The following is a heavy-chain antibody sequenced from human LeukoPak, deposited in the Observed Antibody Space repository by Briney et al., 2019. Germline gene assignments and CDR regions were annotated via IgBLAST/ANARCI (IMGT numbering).Heavy chain of an antibody. CDR2: IIPILGIA. V-gene: IGHV1-69*04. CDR3: ARASGYDLSLFDY. D-gene: IGHD5-12*01. CDR1: GYTFTSYG. Sequence: GASVKVSCKASGYTFTSYGISWVRQAPGQGLEWMGRIIPILGIANYAQKFQGRVTITADKSTSTAYMELSSLRSEDTAVYYCARASGYDLSLFDYWGRGTLVTVSS. J-gene: IGHJ4*02.